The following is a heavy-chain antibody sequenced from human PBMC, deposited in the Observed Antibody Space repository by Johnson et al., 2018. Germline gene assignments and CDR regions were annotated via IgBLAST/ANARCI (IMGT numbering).Heavy chain of an antibody. V-gene: IGHV1-69*01. CDR2: IIPIFAAG. J-gene: IGHJ6*02. CDR1: GGTFSSYA. Sequence: QVQLVQCGAEVKKPGSSVKVSCKASGGTFSSYAISWVRQAPGQGLEWMGGIIPIFAAGNYAQKFQGRVTITADESTSTAYMELSSLRSEDTAVYYCATNSLVEMATMGFGYYYGMDVWGQGTTVTVSS. CDR3: ATNSLVEMATMGFGYYYGMDV. D-gene: IGHD5-24*01.